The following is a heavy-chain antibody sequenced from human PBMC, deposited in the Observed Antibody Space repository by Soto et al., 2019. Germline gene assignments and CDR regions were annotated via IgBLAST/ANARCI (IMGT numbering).Heavy chain of an antibody. D-gene: IGHD6-6*01. J-gene: IGHJ4*02. CDR3: ERDLNSSSGDY. V-gene: IGHV1-69*06. Sequence: ASVKVSCKASGGTFSSYAISWVRQAPGQGLEWMGGIIPIFGTANYAQKFQGRVTITADKSTSKAYMELSSLRSEDTAVYYCERDLNSSSGDYWGQGTMVTVYS. CDR1: GGTFSSYA. CDR2: IIPIFGTA.